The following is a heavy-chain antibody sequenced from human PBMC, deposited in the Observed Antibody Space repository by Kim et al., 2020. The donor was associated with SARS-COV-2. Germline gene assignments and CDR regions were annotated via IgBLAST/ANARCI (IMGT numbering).Heavy chain of an antibody. CDR1: GFTFSSYD. V-gene: IGHV3-13*04. D-gene: IGHD3-22*01. J-gene: IGHJ4*02. Sequence: GGSLRLSCAASGFTFSSYDMHWVRQATGKGLEWVSAIGTAGDTYYPGSVKGRFTISRENAKNSLYLQMNSLRAGDTAVYYCARGDSNGYMYYFDYWGQGTLVTVSS. CDR3: ARGDSNGYMYYFDY. CDR2: IGTAGDT.